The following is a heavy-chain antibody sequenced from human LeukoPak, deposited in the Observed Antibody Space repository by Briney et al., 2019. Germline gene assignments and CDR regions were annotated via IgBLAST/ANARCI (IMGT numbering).Heavy chain of an antibody. Sequence: ASVKVSCKASGYTFTYRYLHWVRQAPGQAREWMGWITPFNGNTNYTQKFQDRVTITRDRSMSTAYMELSSLRSEDTAMYSCASRYCSSTSCYEFDIWGQGTMVTVSS. CDR2: ITPFNGNT. J-gene: IGHJ3*02. CDR3: ASRYCSSTSCYEFDI. CDR1: GYTFTYRY. V-gene: IGHV1-45*02. D-gene: IGHD2-2*01.